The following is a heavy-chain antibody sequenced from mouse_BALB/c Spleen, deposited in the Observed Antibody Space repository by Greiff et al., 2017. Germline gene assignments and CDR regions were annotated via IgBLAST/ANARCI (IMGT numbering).Heavy chain of an antibody. CDR1: GYSFTSYW. D-gene: IGHD2-1*01. V-gene: IGHV1S126*01. CDR3: AREGGNSWFAY. Sequence: VQLQQSGPQLVRPGASVKISCKASGYSFTSYWMHWVKQRPGQGLEWIGMIDPSDSETRLNQKFKDKATLTVDKSSSTAYMQLSSPTSEDSAVYYCAREGGNSWFAYWGQGTLVTVSA. CDR2: IDPSDSET. J-gene: IGHJ3*01.